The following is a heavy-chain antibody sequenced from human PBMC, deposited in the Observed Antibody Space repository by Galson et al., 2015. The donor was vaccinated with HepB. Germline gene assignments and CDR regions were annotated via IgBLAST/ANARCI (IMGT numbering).Heavy chain of an antibody. CDR2: FDPEDGET. D-gene: IGHD3-10*01. CDR3: ATDLGNYGSLPDY. Sequence: SVKVSCKVSGYTLTELSMHWVRQAPGKGLEWMGGFDPEDGETIYAQKFQGRVTMTEDTSTDTAYMELSSLRSEDTAVYYCATDLGNYGSLPDYWGQGTLVTVSS. V-gene: IGHV1-24*01. CDR1: GYTLTELS. J-gene: IGHJ4*02.